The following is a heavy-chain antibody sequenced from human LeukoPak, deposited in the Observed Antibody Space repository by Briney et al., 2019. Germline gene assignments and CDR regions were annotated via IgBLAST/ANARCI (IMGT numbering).Heavy chain of an antibody. V-gene: IGHV4-39*07. CDR2: IYYSGST. Sequence: SETLSLTCTVSGGSISSSSYYWGWIRQPPGKGLEWIGSIYYSGSTYYNPSLKSRVTISVDTSKNQFSLKPSSVTAADTAVYYCARSVATILPGSYYYYYMDVWGKGTTVTVSS. D-gene: IGHD5-12*01. CDR3: ARSVATILPGSYYYYYMDV. CDR1: GGSISSSSYY. J-gene: IGHJ6*03.